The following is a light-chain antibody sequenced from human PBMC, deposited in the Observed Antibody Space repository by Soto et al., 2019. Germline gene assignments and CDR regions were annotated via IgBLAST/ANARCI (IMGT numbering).Light chain of an antibody. CDR2: DAS. V-gene: IGKV3-20*01. Sequence: EIVLTQSPGTLSLSPGERATLSCRASQSVSSNYLVWYQQKPGQAPSLLIYDASSRATGIPDRFSGSGSGTDFTLTISRLEPEDFAVYFCQQYGGSPLRTFGQGTKVEIK. CDR1: QSVSSNY. J-gene: IGKJ1*01. CDR3: QQYGGSPLRT.